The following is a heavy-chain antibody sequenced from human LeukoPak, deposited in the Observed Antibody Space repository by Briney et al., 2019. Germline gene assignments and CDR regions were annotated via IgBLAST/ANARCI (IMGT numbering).Heavy chain of an antibody. CDR3: AKDSKYNWNPDAFDI. D-gene: IGHD1-20*01. V-gene: IGHV3-7*01. CDR1: GFTFSSYW. J-gene: IGHJ3*02. CDR2: IKQDGSEK. Sequence: PGGSLRLSCAASGFTFSSYWMSWVRQAPGKGLEWVANIKQDGSEKYYVDSVKGRFTISRDNAKNSLYLQMNSLRAEDTAVYYCAKDSKYNWNPDAFDIWGQGTMVTVSS.